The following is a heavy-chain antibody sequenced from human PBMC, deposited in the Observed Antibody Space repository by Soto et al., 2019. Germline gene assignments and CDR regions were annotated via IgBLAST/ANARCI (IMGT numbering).Heavy chain of an antibody. CDR3: ARGTAVQILEWISTSTAYSGRDV. CDR2: TWYEGSDE. J-gene: IGHJ6*02. D-gene: IGHD3-3*01. Sequence: QVQLVESGGGVVQPGMSLRLSCAASGFSFSTYGMHWVRQAPGKGLEWVAVTWYEGSDEHYADSVKGRFTISRDNSKKTLYLQMNSLRADDTAVYYCARGTAVQILEWISTSTAYSGRDVWGRGTTVTVSS. V-gene: IGHV3-33*01. CDR1: GFSFSTYG.